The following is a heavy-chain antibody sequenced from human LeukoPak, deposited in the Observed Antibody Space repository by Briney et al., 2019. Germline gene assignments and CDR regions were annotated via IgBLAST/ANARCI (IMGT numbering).Heavy chain of an antibody. D-gene: IGHD3-10*01. CDR2: VSPSGDIT. J-gene: IGHJ4*02. V-gene: IGHV3-23*01. CDR1: GLIFSSHG. Sequence: GGSLRLACAASGLIFSSHGMNWVRQAPGKGLEWVSGVSPSGDITYYADSVKGRFTISRDNAKNSLYLQMSSLRADDTAVYYCVKPYYYSSGSLSWGQGTLVTVSS. CDR3: VKPYYYSSGSLS.